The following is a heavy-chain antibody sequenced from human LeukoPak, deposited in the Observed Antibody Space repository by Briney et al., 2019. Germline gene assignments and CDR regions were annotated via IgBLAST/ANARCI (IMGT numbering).Heavy chain of an antibody. Sequence: PGGSLRLSCAASGFTFSSYGMHWVRQAPGKGVEWVAVIWYDGSNKYYADSVKGRFTISRDNSKNTLYLQMNSLRAEDTAVYYCARDKWFREFHYYYYYMDVWGKGTTVTVSS. D-gene: IGHD3-10*01. V-gene: IGHV3-33*01. CDR3: ARDKWFREFHYYYYYMDV. CDR2: IWYDGSNK. J-gene: IGHJ6*03. CDR1: GFTFSSYG.